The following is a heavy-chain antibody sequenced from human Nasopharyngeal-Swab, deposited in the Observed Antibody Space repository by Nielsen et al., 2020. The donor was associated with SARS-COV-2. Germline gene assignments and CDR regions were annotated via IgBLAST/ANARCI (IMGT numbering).Heavy chain of an antibody. D-gene: IGHD3-16*02. J-gene: IGHJ6*02. CDR2: MNPNSGNT. Sequence: WVGLDTGQGLEWMGWMNPNSGNTGYAQKFQGRVTMTRNTSISTAYMELSSLRSEDTAVYYCARGRLSNYYGMDVWGQGTTVTVSS. V-gene: IGHV1-8*01. CDR3: ARGRLSNYYGMDV.